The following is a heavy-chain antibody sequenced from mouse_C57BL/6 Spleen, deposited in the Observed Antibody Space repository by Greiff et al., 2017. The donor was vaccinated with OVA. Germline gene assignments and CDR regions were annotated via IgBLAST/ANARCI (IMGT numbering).Heavy chain of an antibody. CDR1: GYTFTDYN. Sequence: EVQLQQSGPELVKPGASVKMSCKASGYTFTDYNMHWVKQSPGKSLEWIGYINPNTGGTSYNQKFKGKATLTVNKSSSTAYMELRSLTSEDSAVYYCARYRGSSCWCFDVWGTGTTVTVSS. V-gene: IGHV1-22*01. J-gene: IGHJ1*03. CDR3: ARYRGSSCWCFDV. D-gene: IGHD1-1*01. CDR2: INPNTGGT.